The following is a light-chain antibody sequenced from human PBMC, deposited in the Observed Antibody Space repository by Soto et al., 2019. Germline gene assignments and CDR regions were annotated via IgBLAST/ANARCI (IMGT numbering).Light chain of an antibody. V-gene: IGLV1-51*01. CDR2: DND. J-gene: IGLJ3*02. CDR1: SSNIGKNY. CDR3: GTWDSSLSGGV. Sequence: QSVLTQPPSVSAAPGQKVTISCSGSSSNIGKNYVSWYQQFPGTAPKLLIYDNDKRPSGIPDRFSGSKSGTSATLGITGLQTGDEADYYCGTWDSSLSGGVFGGGTKVTVL.